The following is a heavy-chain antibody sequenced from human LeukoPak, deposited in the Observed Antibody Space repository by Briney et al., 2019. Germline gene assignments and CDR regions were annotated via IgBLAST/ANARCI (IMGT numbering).Heavy chain of an antibody. Sequence: GGSLRLSCAASGFTFSSYGMSWVRQAPGKGLEWVSAISGSGGSTYYADSVKGRFTISRDNSKNTLYLQMNSLRAEDTAVYYCAKGRNYYDSRMTSNFDYWGQGTLVTVSS. CDR2: ISGSGGST. CDR3: AKGRNYYDSRMTSNFDY. J-gene: IGHJ4*02. CDR1: GFTFSSYG. V-gene: IGHV3-23*01. D-gene: IGHD3-22*01.